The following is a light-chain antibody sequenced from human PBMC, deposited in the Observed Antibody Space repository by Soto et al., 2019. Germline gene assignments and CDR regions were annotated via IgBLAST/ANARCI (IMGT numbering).Light chain of an antibody. CDR1: SSAVGGYNY. V-gene: IGLV2-8*01. CDR2: DVN. J-gene: IGLJ2*01. Sequence: QSALTQPPSASGSPEQSVAIPSIETSSAVGGYNYVSWYQQHPGKAPKLMIYDVNKRPSGVPDRFSGSKSGNTASLTVSGLQAEDEADYYCISYAGSNKPAFGGGTKLTVL. CDR3: ISYAGSNKPA.